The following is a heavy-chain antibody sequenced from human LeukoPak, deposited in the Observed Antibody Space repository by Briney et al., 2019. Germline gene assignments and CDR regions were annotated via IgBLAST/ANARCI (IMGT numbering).Heavy chain of an antibody. CDR2: MNPDSGNT. Sequence: ASVKVSCKASGYTFTSYDINWVRQATGQGLEWMGWMNPDSGNTGYAQKFQGRVTMTRNTSISTAYMELSSLRSEDTAVYYCARGSGITMTIDYWGQGTLVTVSS. CDR3: ARGSGITMTIDY. J-gene: IGHJ4*02. CDR1: GYTFTSYD. V-gene: IGHV1-8*01. D-gene: IGHD3-22*01.